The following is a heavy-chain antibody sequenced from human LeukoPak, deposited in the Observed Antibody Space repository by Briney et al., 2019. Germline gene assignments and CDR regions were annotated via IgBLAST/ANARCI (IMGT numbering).Heavy chain of an antibody. V-gene: IGHV3-23*01. D-gene: IGHD2-8*01. Sequence: GGSLSLSCAASGSTFSSYAMSWVRQAPGKGLEWVSAISGSGGSTYYADSVKGRFTISRDNSKNTLYLQMNSLRAEDTAVYYCAKMVREFYTIPYYFDYWGQGTLVTVSS. J-gene: IGHJ4*02. CDR3: AKMVREFYTIPYYFDY. CDR1: GSTFSSYA. CDR2: ISGSGGST.